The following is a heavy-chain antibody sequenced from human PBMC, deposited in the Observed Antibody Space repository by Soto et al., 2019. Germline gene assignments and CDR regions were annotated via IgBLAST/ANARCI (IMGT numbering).Heavy chain of an antibody. CDR3: TRPVAELVGPAYYYYYYMDV. CDR1: GFTFSGSA. J-gene: IGHJ6*03. CDR2: IRSKANSYAT. D-gene: IGHD6-19*01. Sequence: GGSLRLSCAASGFTFSGSAMHWVRQASGKGLEWVGRIRSKANSYATAYAASVKGRFTISRDDSKNTAYLQMNSLKTEDTAVYYCTRPVAELVGPAYYYYYYMDVWGKGTTVTV. V-gene: IGHV3-73*01.